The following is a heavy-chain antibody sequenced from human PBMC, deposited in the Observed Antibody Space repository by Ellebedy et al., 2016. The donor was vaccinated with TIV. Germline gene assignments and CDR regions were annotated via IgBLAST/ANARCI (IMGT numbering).Heavy chain of an antibody. CDR1: GFTFSYYW. J-gene: IGHJ1*01. CDR2: IKQDGSER. Sequence: GGSLRLSXTGSGFTFSYYWMSWIRQAPGKGLEWVTNIKQDGSERYYVDSVKGRFSISRDDAKTSLYLQMNSLRAEDTAVYYCTRDGLSSSYAYWGQGTLVSVSS. V-gene: IGHV3-7*01. D-gene: IGHD6-6*01. CDR3: TRDGLSSSYAY.